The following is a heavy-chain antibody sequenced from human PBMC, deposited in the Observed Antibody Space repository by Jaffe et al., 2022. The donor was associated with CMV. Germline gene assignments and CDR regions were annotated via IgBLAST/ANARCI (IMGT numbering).Heavy chain of an antibody. Sequence: EVQLVESGGGLVKPGGSLRLSCAASGFTFSNAWMSWVRQAPGKGLEWVGRIKSKTDGGTTDYAAPVKGRFTISRDDSKNTLYLQMNSLKTEDTAVYYCTTDFLSDVVVVAVTFDYWGQGTLVTVSS. CDR3: TTDFLSDVVVVAVTFDY. CDR2: IKSKTDGGTT. V-gene: IGHV3-15*01. CDR1: GFTFSNAW. J-gene: IGHJ4*02. D-gene: IGHD2-15*01.